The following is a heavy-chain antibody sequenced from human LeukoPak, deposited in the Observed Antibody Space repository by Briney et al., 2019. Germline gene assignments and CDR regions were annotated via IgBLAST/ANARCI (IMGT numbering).Heavy chain of an antibody. V-gene: IGHV4-59*01. J-gene: IGHJ4*02. CDR3: ARATFYDFWSGYPFDY. D-gene: IGHD3-3*01. CDR1: GGSISSYY. CDR2: IYYSGST. Sequence: SETLSLTCTVSGGSISSYYWSWIRQPPGKGLGWIGYIYYSGSTNYNPPLKSRVTISVDTSKNQFSLKLSSVTAADTAVYYCARATFYDFWSGYPFDYWGQGTLVTVSS.